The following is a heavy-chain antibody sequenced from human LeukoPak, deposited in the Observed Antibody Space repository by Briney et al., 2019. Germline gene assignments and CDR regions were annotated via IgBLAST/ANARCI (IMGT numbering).Heavy chain of an antibody. V-gene: IGHV3-23*01. D-gene: IGHD3-3*01. CDR1: GFTFTSYA. CDR3: AKEERHWVEGFPFTS. CDR2: ISGSGGTP. J-gene: IGHJ5*02. Sequence: GGSLRLSCVASGFTFTSYAMSWVRQAPGKGLEWVSGISGSGGTPYYADSVRGRFTISRDNSKNTVYLQMNSLRAEDTAVFYCAKEERHWVEGFPFTSWGQGALVTVSS.